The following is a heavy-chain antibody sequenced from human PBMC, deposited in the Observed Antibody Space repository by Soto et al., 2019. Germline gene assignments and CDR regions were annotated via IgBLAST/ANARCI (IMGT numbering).Heavy chain of an antibody. D-gene: IGHD3-22*01. V-gene: IGHV1-69*13. CDR3: ARDYYDSSGYYYAVDY. CDR1: GGTFSSYA. J-gene: IGHJ4*02. CDR2: IIPIFGTA. Sequence: ASVKVSCKASGGTFSSYAISWVRQAPGQGLEWMGGIIPIFGTANYAQKFQGRVTITADESTSTAYMELSSLRSEDTAVYYCARDYYDSSGYYYAVDYWGQGTLVTVPQ.